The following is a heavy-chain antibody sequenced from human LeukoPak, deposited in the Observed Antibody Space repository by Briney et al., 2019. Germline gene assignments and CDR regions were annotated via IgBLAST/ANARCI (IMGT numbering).Heavy chain of an antibody. CDR2: IYSGGST. V-gene: IGHV3-53*01. J-gene: IGHJ4*02. CDR1: GFTVSSNY. D-gene: IGHD3-22*01. CDR3: ARHPYDSSGYWDY. Sequence: GGSLRLSCAASGFTVSSNYMSWVCQAPGKGLEWVSVIYSGGSTYYADSVKGRLTISRDNSKNTLYLQMNSLRAEDTAVYYCARHPYDSSGYWDYWGQGTLVTVSS.